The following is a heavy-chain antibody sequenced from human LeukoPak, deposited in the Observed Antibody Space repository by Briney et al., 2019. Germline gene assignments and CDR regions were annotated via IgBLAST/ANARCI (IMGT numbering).Heavy chain of an antibody. V-gene: IGHV3-23*01. J-gene: IGHJ4*02. Sequence: GGSLRLSCAASGFTSSSYAINWVRQAPGTGLEWVSSINTSGGTTFYADSVKGRFTISRDNSKSTLYLQMNSLRAEDTAVYYCAKVEAVVAGFDYWGQGTLVTVSS. D-gene: IGHD6-19*01. CDR1: GFTSSSYA. CDR2: INTSGGTT. CDR3: AKVEAVVAGFDY.